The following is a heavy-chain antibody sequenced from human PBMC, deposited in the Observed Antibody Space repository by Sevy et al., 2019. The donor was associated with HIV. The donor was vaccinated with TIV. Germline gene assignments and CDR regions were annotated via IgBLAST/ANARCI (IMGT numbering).Heavy chain of an antibody. CDR2: ISYDGTIK. CDR3: ARNPNYSDDSSGSVHDAFDI. D-gene: IGHD3-22*01. J-gene: IGHJ3*02. V-gene: IGHV3-30-3*01. CDR1: GFTFSRYA. Sequence: GGSLRLSCAASGFTFSRYAMHWVRQAPGKGLEWVTIISYDGTIKYYAEPVKGRFTISRDNSKNTLYLQMNSLSTDDTAVYYCARNPNYSDDSSGSVHDAFDIWGQGTTVTVSS.